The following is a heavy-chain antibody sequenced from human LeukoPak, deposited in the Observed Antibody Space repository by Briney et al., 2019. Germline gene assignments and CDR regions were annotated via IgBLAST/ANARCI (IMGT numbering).Heavy chain of an antibody. V-gene: IGHV1-18*01. Sequence: ASVKVSCKASGYTFINYGIAWVRQAPGQGLEWMGWINAYNGKTVYAQKFQGRVTMTTDTSTSTAYMDLWSLRSDDTAVYYCARDIDFDVDYWGQGTLVTVSS. CDR3: ARDIDFDVDY. CDR2: INAYNGKT. D-gene: IGHD3-9*01. CDR1: GYTFINYG. J-gene: IGHJ4*02.